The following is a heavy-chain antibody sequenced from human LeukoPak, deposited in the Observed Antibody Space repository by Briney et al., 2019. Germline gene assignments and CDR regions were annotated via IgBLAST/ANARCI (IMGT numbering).Heavy chain of an antibody. D-gene: IGHD1-26*01. J-gene: IGHJ4*02. V-gene: IGHV3-23*01. Sequence: GGSLRLSCAASGFTFNSDAMTWVRQAPEKGLEWVSSITDSGVDTYYADSVKGRFTISRDNSKNTLFLQMHSLRAEDTAVYYCAKGSRGSYHYWGQGTLVTVSS. CDR1: GFTFNSDA. CDR2: ITDSGVDT. CDR3: AKGSRGSYHY.